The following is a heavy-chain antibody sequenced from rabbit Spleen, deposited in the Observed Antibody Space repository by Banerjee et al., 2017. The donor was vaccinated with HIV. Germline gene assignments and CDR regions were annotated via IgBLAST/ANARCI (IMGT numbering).Heavy chain of an antibody. CDR3: ARDPAYSSGSGSAIPYL. J-gene: IGHJ4*01. V-gene: IGHV1S40*01. D-gene: IGHD1-1*01. CDR1: GFDFSSGYY. Sequence: QSLEESGGDLVKPGASLTLTCTASGFDFSSGYYMSWVRQAPGKGLEWIGTIDSGKDSDTYYASWAKGRFTISKTSSTVTLQMTSLTAADTATYFCARDPAYSSGSGSAIPYLWGPGTLVTVS. CDR2: IDSGKDSDT.